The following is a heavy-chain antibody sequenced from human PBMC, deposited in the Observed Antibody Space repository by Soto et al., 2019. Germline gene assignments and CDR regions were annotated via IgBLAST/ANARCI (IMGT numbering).Heavy chain of an antibody. CDR3: ARDTPFDY. CDR2: ISYDGSNK. Sequence: QVQLVESGGGVVQPGRSLRLSCAASGFTFSSYAMHWVRQAPGKGLEWVAVISYDGSNKYYADSVKGRFTISRDNSKNTLYLQMNSLRGEDTAVYYCARDTPFDYWGQGTLVTVSS. V-gene: IGHV3-30-3*01. CDR1: GFTFSSYA. J-gene: IGHJ4*02.